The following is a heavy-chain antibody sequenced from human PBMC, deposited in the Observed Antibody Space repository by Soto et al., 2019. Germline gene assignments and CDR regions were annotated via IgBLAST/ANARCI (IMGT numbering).Heavy chain of an antibody. CDR2: ISGDGTRT. V-gene: IGHV3-23*01. Sequence: LRLSCAASGFNFYNYAMTWVRQAPGKGLEWVSGISGDGTRTYYGDSVKGRFTISRDNSKNTVFLQMNSLRAEDTALYYCVKDLRPNRGWFGPWGQGARVTVSS. CDR3: VKDLRPNRGWFGP. J-gene: IGHJ5*02. CDR1: GFNFYNYA. D-gene: IGHD3-3*01.